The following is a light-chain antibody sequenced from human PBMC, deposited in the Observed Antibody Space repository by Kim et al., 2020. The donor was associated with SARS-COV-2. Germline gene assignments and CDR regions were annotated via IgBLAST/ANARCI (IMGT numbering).Light chain of an antibody. J-gene: IGLJ1*01. Sequence: GQSITISCTGGSSDVGGSNYVSWYQQHPDKAPKLIIFNVSNRPSGVSHRFSGSKSGNTASLTISGLQAEDEADYYCSSYTSGSTYVFGTGTKVTVL. CDR3: SSYTSGSTYV. CDR2: NVS. CDR1: SSDVGGSNY. V-gene: IGLV2-14*03.